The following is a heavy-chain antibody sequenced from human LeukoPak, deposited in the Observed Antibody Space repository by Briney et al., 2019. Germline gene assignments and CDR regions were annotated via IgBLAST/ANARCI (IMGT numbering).Heavy chain of an antibody. CDR1: GFTFSSYA. Sequence: PGGSLRLSCAASGFTFSSYAMSWVRQAPGKGLEWFSAISGSVGSTYYADSVKGRFTISRDNSKNTLYLQMNSLRAEDTAVYYCAKERVVVVAATQPAFFDYWGQGTLVTVSS. D-gene: IGHD2-15*01. CDR2: ISGSVGST. J-gene: IGHJ4*02. CDR3: AKERVVVVAATQPAFFDY. V-gene: IGHV3-23*01.